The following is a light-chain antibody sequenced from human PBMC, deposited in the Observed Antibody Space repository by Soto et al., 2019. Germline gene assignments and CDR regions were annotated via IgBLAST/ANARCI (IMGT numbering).Light chain of an antibody. CDR2: DVS. V-gene: IGLV2-14*01. J-gene: IGLJ2*01. CDR3: SSYTSSSTVV. Sequence: QSALTQPASVSGSPGQWITISCTGTSSDVGGYNYVSWYQQHPGKAPKLMIYDVSHRPSGVSNRFSGSKSGNTASLTISGLQAEVEADYYCSSYTSSSTVVFGGGTKLTVL. CDR1: SSDVGGYNY.